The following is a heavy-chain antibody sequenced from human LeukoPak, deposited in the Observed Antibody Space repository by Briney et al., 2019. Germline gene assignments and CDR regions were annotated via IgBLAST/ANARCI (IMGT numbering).Heavy chain of an antibody. CDR1: GYTFTGYY. J-gene: IGHJ4*02. CDR3: ARDGRGYSGYAPDYFDY. D-gene: IGHD5-12*01. V-gene: IGHV1-2*02. CDR2: INPNSGGT. Sequence: ASVKVSCKASGYTFTGYYMHWVRQATGQGLEWMGWINPNSGGTNYAQKFQGRVTMTRDTSISTAYMELSRLRSDDTAVYYCARDGRGYSGYAPDYFDYWGQGTLVTVSS.